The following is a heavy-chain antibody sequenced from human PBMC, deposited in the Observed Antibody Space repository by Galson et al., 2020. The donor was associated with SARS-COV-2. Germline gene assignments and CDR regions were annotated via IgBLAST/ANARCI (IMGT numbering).Heavy chain of an antibody. CDR2: VHHSGTT. CDR1: GGSFSDYY. V-gene: IGHV4-34*01. D-gene: IGHD3-22*01. Sequence: SQTLPLTCAVYGGSFSDYYWTWIRQPPGKGLEWIGEVHHSGTTNYYSSLKSRVTISVDTSKNQFSLKLSSVTAADTAVYYCARGNRHINMILVVITAVNYHFDGWGQGDLVAVAS. J-gene: IGHJ4*02. CDR3: ARGNRHINMILVVITAVNYHFDG.